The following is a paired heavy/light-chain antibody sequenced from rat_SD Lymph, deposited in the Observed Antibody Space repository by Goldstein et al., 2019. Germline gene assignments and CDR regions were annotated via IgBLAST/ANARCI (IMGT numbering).Heavy chain of an antibody. Sequence: EIQLQESGPGLVKPSQSLSLTCSVTGYTITSGYDWSWIRKFPGNKMEWMGYISYSGSTNYNPSLKSRISITRDTSKNQFFLQLNSVTTEDTATYYCASSYYGYNYFDYWGQGVMVTVSS. J-gene: IGHJ2*01. V-gene: IGHV3-4*01. CDR2: ISYSGST. CDR1: GYTITSGY. CDR3: ASSYYGYNYFDY. D-gene: IGHD1-7*01.
Light chain of an antibody. CDR2: AAS. CDR1: EGISND. J-gene: IGKJ1*01. V-gene: IGKV12S8*01. Sequence: DIQMTQSPASLSASLGETVSIECLASEGISNDLAWYQQKSGKSPQLLIYAASRLQDGVPSRFSGSGSGTRYSLKISGMQPEDEADYFCQQSYKYPRTFGGGTKLELK. CDR3: QQSYKYPRT.